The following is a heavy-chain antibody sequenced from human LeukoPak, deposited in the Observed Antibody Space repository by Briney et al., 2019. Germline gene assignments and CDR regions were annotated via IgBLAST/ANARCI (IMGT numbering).Heavy chain of an antibody. J-gene: IGHJ6*03. CDR2: ISSSSSYI. V-gene: IGHV3-21*01. CDR1: GFTFSSYS. Sequence: GGSLRLSCAASGFTFSSYSMNWVRQAPGKGLEWVSSISSSSSYIYYADSVKGRFTISRDNAKNSLYLQMNSLRAEDTAVYYCAREVGCSSTSCYMDVWGKGTTVTVSS. CDR3: AREVGCSSTSCYMDV. D-gene: IGHD2-2*01.